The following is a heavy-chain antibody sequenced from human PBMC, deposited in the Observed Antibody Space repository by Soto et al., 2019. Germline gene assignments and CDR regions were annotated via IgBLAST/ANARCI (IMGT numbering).Heavy chain of an antibody. CDR2: IYYSGST. CDR3: ARHLFLSFPKQKRVTTRVDPPDYYYYMDV. J-gene: IGHJ6*03. D-gene: IGHD3-3*01. CDR1: GGSISSYY. Sequence: SETLSLTCTVSGGSISSYYWSWIRQPPGKGLEWIGYIYYSGSTNYNPSLKSRVTISVDTSKNQFSLKLSSVTAADTAVYYCARHLFLSFPKQKRVTTRVDPPDYYYYMDVWGKGTTVTVSS. V-gene: IGHV4-59*08.